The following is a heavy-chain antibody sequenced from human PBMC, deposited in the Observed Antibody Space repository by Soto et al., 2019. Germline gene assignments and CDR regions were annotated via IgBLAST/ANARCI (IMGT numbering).Heavy chain of an antibody. CDR1: GGSISSSDYY. V-gene: IGHV4-30-4*01. D-gene: IGHD2-2*01. J-gene: IGHJ3*02. CDR3: ARDRKLPGTDAFDI. CDR2: IYYSGST. Sequence: TLSLTCIVSGGSISSSDYYWSWIRQPPGKGLEWIGYIYYSGSTYYNPSLKSRVTISVDTSKNQFSLKLSSVTAADTAVYYCARDRKLPGTDAFDIWGQGTMVTVSS.